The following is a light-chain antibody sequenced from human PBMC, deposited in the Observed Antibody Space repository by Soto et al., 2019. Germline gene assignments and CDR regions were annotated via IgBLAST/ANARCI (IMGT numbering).Light chain of an antibody. J-gene: IGKJ1*01. CDR3: HQYNSYSPEWT. Sequence: DIQMTQSPSTLSASVGDRVTITCRASQSIGEWLAWYQQKPGKAPKLLIYQASTLESGVPSRFRGSGSGTDFALIITSLQPDDFATYYCHQYNSYSPEWTFGQGTKVESK. V-gene: IGKV1-5*03. CDR2: QAS. CDR1: QSIGEW.